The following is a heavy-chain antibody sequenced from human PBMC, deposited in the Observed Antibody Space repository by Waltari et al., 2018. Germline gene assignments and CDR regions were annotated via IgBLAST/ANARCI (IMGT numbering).Heavy chain of an antibody. J-gene: IGHJ4*02. CDR1: GGSISSSSYY. CDR2: IYYSGST. Sequence: QLQLQESGPGLVKPSETLSLTCTVSGGSISSSSYYWGWIRQPPGKGLEWIGSIYYSGSTYYNPALKSRVTISVDTSKNQFSLKRSSVTAADTAVYYCARHGYSSSRVFDYWGQGTLVTVSS. D-gene: IGHD6-13*01. CDR3: ARHGYSSSRVFDY. V-gene: IGHV4-39*01.